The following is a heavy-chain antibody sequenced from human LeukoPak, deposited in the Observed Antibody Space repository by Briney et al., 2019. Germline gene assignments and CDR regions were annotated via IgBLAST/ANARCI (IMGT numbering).Heavy chain of an antibody. Sequence: GGSLRLSCAASGFTFSDYYMSWVRQAPGKGLEWVSYISGRSTFTKYADSVKGRFTISRDNAKNSLYLQMNSLRAEDTAVYYCARDGASDYVDYWGQGTLVTVSS. J-gene: IGHJ4*02. V-gene: IGHV3-11*05. CDR1: GFTFSDYY. D-gene: IGHD4/OR15-4a*01. CDR3: ARDGASDYVDY. CDR2: ISGRSTFT.